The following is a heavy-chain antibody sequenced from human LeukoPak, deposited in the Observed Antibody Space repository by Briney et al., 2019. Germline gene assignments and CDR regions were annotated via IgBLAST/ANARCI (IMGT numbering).Heavy chain of an antibody. CDR1: GGSISSSSYY. J-gene: IGHJ4*02. V-gene: IGHV4-39*01. CDR3: ARNPNFDY. CDR2: IYYSGST. Sequence: SETLSLTCTVSGGSISSSSYYWGWIRQPPGKGLEWIGSIYYSGSTYYNPSLKSRVTISVDTSKNQFSLKLSPVTAADTSVYYCARNPNFDYWGQGTLVTVSS.